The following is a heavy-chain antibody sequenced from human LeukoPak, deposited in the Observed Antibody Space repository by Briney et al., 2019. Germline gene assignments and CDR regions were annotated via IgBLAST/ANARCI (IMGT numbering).Heavy chain of an antibody. CDR3: ARDWVVTMVRGNPQSGDY. CDR2: INHSGST. Sequence: SETLSLTCAVYGGSFSDYYWSWIRQPPGKGLEWIGEINHSGSTNYNPSLKSRVTISVDTSKNQFSLKLSSVTAADTAVYYCARDWVVTMVRGNPQSGDYWGQGTLVTVSS. D-gene: IGHD3-10*01. CDR1: GGSFSDYY. J-gene: IGHJ4*02. V-gene: IGHV4-34*01.